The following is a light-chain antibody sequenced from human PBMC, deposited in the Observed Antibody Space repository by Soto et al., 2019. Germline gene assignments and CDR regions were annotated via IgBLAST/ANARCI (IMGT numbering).Light chain of an antibody. V-gene: IGKV1-39*01. CDR3: QQKYRLPRT. J-gene: IGKJ1*01. Sequence: QMTQSPSSLSASVGDRVTITCRASQSISTYLNWYQHKPGKAPKVLINGASRLHTGVPSRFSGSGAVTDFTLTIRSLQPEDFATYFCQQKYRLPRTFGQGTKVEIK. CDR2: GAS. CDR1: QSISTY.